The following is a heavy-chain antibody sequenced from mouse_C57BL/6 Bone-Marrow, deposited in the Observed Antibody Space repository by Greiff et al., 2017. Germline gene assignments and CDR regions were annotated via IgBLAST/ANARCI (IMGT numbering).Heavy chain of an antibody. Sequence: EVQLQQSGPVLVKPGASVKMSCKASGYTFTDYYMNWVKQSHGKSLEWIGVINPYNGGPSYNQKFKGKATLTVDKSSSTAYMELNSLTSEDSAVYYCARGGSSPFAYWGQGTLGTVSA. J-gene: IGHJ3*01. D-gene: IGHD1-1*01. CDR3: ARGGSSPFAY. CDR2: INPYNGGP. CDR1: GYTFTDYY. V-gene: IGHV1-19*01.